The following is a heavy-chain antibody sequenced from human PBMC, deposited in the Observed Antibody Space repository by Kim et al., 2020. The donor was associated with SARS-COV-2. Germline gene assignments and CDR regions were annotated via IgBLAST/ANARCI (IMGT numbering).Heavy chain of an antibody. D-gene: IGHD3-3*01. Sequence: GGSLRLSCTVSGFILSTYSMTWVRQAPGKGLEWVSVIGADGSVAHYADSVRGRFTISRDNSKNTVYLQMNSLRAEDTAVFYCAKRVQFGVESFDYWCHG. J-gene: IGHJ4*01. CDR3: AKRVQFGVESFDY. V-gene: IGHV3-23*01. CDR2: IGADGSVA. CDR1: GFILSTYS.